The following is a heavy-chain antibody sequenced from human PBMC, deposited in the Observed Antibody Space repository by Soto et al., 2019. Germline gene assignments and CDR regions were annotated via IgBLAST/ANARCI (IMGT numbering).Heavy chain of an antibody. D-gene: IGHD2-21*02. CDR1: GFSLSTSGVG. CDR3: ADALVVVTGIRFDY. J-gene: IGHJ4*02. V-gene: IGHV2-5*02. Sequence: QITLKESGPTPVKPTQPLTLTCTFSGFSLSTSGVGVGWIRQPPGKALGWLALIYWDKDKRDSPSLKSRLTINQQTSKDQVVVTVTKMDPVDTATNYCADALVVVTGIRFDYWGQGTLVTVSS. CDR2: IYWDKDK.